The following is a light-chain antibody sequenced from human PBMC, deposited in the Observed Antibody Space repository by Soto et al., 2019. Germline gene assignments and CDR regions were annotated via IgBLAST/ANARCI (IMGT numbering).Light chain of an antibody. J-gene: IGKJ4*01. CDR1: QSVSSSF. V-gene: IGKV3-20*01. Sequence: EIVLTQSPDTLSLSPGERATLSCRASQSVSSSFLAWYHQKPGQAPRLLIYRASSRATGIPDRFTGSGSGPDFTLTISRLEPEDFAVYYCQQYESSPLTFGGGTKVEIK. CDR3: QQYESSPLT. CDR2: RAS.